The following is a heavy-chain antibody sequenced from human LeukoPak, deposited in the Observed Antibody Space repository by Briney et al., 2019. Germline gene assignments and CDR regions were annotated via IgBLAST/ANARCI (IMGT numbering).Heavy chain of an antibody. D-gene: IGHD3-16*01. CDR3: SRGGPFGGY. J-gene: IGHJ4*02. CDR1: GYSFSPYW. V-gene: IGHV3-7*03. Sequence: PGGSLRLSCVASGYSFSPYWMSWVRQTPGKGLEWVASISDGGWATYYVDSVRGRFTISRDNAKNSVYLEMNSLSAEDTAVYYCSRGGPFGGYWGQGTLVTVSS. CDR2: ISDGGWAT.